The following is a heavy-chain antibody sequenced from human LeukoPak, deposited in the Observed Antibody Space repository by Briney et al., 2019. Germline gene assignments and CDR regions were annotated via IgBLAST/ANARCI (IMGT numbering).Heavy chain of an antibody. J-gene: IGHJ5*02. V-gene: IGHV4-39*07. D-gene: IGHD3-10*01. Sequence: SETLSLTCTVSGGSISSSSYYWGWIRQPPGKGLEWIGSIYYSGSTYYNPSLKSRVTISVDTSKNQFSLKLSSVTAADTAVYYCARNYYGSGGFWFDPWGQGTLVTVSS. CDR1: GGSISSSSYY. CDR3: ARNYYGSGGFWFDP. CDR2: IYYSGST.